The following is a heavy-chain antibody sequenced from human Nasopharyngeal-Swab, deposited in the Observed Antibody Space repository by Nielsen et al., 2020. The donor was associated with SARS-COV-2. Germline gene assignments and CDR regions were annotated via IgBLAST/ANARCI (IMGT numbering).Heavy chain of an antibody. D-gene: IGHD2-2*01. CDR3: ARDEMVVPAAKFNYYYYMDV. V-gene: IGHV1-69*13. J-gene: IGHJ6*03. Sequence: SVKVSCKASGGTFSSYAISWVRQAPGQGPEWMGGIIPIFGTANYAQKFQGRVTITADESTSTAYMELSSLRSEDTAVYYCARDEMVVPAAKFNYYYYMDVWGKGTTVTVSS. CDR1: GGTFSSYA. CDR2: IIPIFGTA.